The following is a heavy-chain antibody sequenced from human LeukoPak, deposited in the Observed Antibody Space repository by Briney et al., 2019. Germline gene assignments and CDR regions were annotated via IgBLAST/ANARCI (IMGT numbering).Heavy chain of an antibody. Sequence: GGSLRLSCVASGFLLSSHSMNWVRQAPAKGLEWVSYIDTSSPTIYYADSVKGRFTISRHNAKNSLYLQMNSLKAEDTAVYYCARGPALFDPWGQGTLVTVSS. CDR1: GFLLSSHS. V-gene: IGHV3-48*01. CDR2: IDTSSPTI. CDR3: ARGPALFDP. J-gene: IGHJ5*02.